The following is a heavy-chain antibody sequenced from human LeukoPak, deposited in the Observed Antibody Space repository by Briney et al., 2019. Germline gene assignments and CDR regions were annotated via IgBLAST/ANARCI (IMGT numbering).Heavy chain of an antibody. Sequence: QPGGSLRLSCAASGFTFSSYSMNWVRQAPGKGLEWVSYISSSSSTIYYADSVKGRFTISRDNAKNSLYLQMNSLRAEDTAVYYCAREGDVGAFDIWGQGTMVTVSS. J-gene: IGHJ3*02. CDR1: GFTFSSYS. CDR3: AREGDVGAFDI. V-gene: IGHV3-48*01. D-gene: IGHD1-26*01. CDR2: ISSSSSTI.